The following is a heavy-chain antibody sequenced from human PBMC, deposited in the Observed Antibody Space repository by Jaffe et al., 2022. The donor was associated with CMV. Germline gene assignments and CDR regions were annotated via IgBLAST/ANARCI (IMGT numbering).Heavy chain of an antibody. CDR2: IYYSGST. V-gene: IGHV4-59*08. J-gene: IGHJ6*03. Sequence: QVQLQESGPGLVKPSETLSLTCTVSGGSISSYYWSWIRQPPGKGLEWIGYIYYSGSTNYNPSLKSRVTISVDTSKNQFSLKLSSVTAADTAVYYCARLLSADGSTSPPVGYYYYMDVWGKGTTVTVSS. D-gene: IGHD2-2*01. CDR3: ARLLSADGSTSPPVGYYYYMDV. CDR1: GGSISSYY.